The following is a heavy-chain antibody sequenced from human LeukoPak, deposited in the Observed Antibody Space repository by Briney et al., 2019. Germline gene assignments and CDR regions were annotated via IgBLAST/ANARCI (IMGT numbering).Heavy chain of an antibody. CDR3: ASIWGLSSWPYSSSFNWFDP. D-gene: IGHD6-6*01. Sequence: SVTVSCTASGGTFSSYAMSWVRQAPGQGLEWMGGIIPIFGTANYAQKFQGRVTITADESTSTAYMELSSLRSEDTAVYYCASIWGLSSWPYSSSFNWFDPWGQGTLVTVSS. V-gene: IGHV1-69*13. CDR2: IIPIFGTA. CDR1: GGTFSSYA. J-gene: IGHJ5*02.